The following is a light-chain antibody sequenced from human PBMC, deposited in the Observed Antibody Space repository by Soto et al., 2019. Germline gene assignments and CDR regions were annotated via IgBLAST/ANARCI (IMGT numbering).Light chain of an antibody. Sequence: QSALTQPASVSGSLGQSITISCTGTSSDIGGYNYVSWYQHHPGKAPKLMIYEVSNRPSGVSNRFSGSKSGNTASLTISGLQAEDEADYYCSSYTSTSTLGVFGGGTKLTVL. CDR3: SSYTSTSTLGV. CDR1: SSDIGGYNY. CDR2: EVS. J-gene: IGLJ2*01. V-gene: IGLV2-14*01.